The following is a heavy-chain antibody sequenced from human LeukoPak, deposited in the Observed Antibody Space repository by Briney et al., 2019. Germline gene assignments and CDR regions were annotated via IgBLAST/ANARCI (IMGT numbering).Heavy chain of an antibody. CDR1: GYTFTSYD. CDR3: AVPYYYDSSGYAGDAFDI. V-gene: IGHV1-69*13. D-gene: IGHD3-22*01. J-gene: IGHJ3*02. Sequence: SVNVSCKASGYTFTSYDINWVRQATGQGLEWMGGIIPIFGTANYAQKFQGRVTITADESTSTAYMELSSLRSEDTAVYYCAVPYYYDSSGYAGDAFDIWGQGTMVTVSS. CDR2: IIPIFGTA.